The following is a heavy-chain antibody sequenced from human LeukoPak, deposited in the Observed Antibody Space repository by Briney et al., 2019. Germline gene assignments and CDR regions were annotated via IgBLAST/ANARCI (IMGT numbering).Heavy chain of an antibody. V-gene: IGHV4-34*01. CDR2: INHSGST. D-gene: IGHD2-2*01. CDR3: ASTERCSTTCPLDY. CDR1: GGSFRGYY. Sequence: SEALSLTCAVYGGSFRGYYWSWIRQPPGKGLEWIGEINHSGSTNYNPSLKSRVTISLDTSMKKFSLKLNSVTAADTAVYYCASTERCSTTCPLDYWGQGTLVTVSS. J-gene: IGHJ4*02.